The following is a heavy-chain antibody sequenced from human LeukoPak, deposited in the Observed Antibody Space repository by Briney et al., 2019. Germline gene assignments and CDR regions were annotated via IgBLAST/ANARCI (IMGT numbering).Heavy chain of an antibody. Sequence: PGGSLRLSCAASGFTFGNYWMSWVRQAPGKGLEWVANIKQDGSDKYYVDSVTGRFTISRDNAKNSLYLQMNSLRAEDTAVYYCARWATSFDLWGQGTLVTVYS. D-gene: IGHD6-6*01. CDR2: IKQDGSDK. CDR3: ARWATSFDL. CDR1: GFTFGNYW. J-gene: IGHJ4*02. V-gene: IGHV3-7*01.